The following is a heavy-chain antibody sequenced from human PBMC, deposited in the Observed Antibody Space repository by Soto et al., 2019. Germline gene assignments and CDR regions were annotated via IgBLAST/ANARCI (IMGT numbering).Heavy chain of an antibody. CDR2: ISGSGGST. CDR3: AKGRDFGVVIILACDI. V-gene: IGHV3-23*01. CDR1: GFTFSSYA. Sequence: EVQLLESGGGLVQPGGSLRLSCAASGFTFSSYAMSWVRQAPGKGLEWVSAISGSGGSTYYADSVKGRFTISRDNPKSTLYLQMDSLRAEDTAVYYCAKGRDFGVVIILACDIWGQGTMVTVSS. D-gene: IGHD3-3*01. J-gene: IGHJ3*02.